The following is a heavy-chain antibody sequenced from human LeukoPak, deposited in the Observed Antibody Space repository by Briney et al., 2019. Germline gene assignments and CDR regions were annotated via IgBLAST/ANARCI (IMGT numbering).Heavy chain of an antibody. CDR1: GVSISSYH. J-gene: IGHJ5*02. CDR2: ISYSGSS. CDR3: ARGVTTGLDWFDP. Sequence: SETLSLTCTVSGVSISSYHWSWIRQPPGKGLEWIGCISYSGSSTYNPSLKSRVTISVDTSKNQFSLKVTSVTAADTAVYYCARGVTTGLDWFDPWGQGTLVTVSS. V-gene: IGHV4-59*01. D-gene: IGHD2-21*02.